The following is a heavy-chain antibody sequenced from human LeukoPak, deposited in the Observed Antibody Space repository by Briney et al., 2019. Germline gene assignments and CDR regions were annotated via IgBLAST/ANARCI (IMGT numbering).Heavy chain of an antibody. J-gene: IGHJ4*02. CDR1: GYRFTDYW. D-gene: IGHD3-10*01. CDR3: ARHEAGGSARYFPFDY. V-gene: IGHV5-51*01. Sequence: EESLKISCKASGYRFTDYWIGWVRQMPGKGLEWMGIVFPGDSETRNNPSFQGQVTISVDKSISTAYLQWSSLKASDTAMYYCARHEAGGSARYFPFDYWGQGTLVTVSS. CDR2: VFPGDSET.